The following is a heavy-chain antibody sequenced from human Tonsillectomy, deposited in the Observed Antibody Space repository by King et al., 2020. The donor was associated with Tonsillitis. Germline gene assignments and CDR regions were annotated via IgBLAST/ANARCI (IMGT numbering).Heavy chain of an antibody. CDR3: ARLRSIDKWNDLTSWLLFYY. Sequence: TLKESGPVLVRPTETLTLTCTVSGFSLTNTRLGVSWIRQPPGKALEWLAHIFSNDRKSYNTSLRTRLTISKDPSESQVALTMTNMDPVDTATYYCARLRSIDKWNDLTSWLLFYYWGPGSLVTVSS. CDR1: GFSLTNTRLG. D-gene: IGHD1-1*01. V-gene: IGHV2-26*01. CDR2: IFSNDRK. J-gene: IGHJ4*02.